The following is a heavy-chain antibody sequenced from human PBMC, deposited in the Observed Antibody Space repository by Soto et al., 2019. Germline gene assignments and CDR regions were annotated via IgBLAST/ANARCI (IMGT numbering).Heavy chain of an antibody. CDR2: VYYSGST. Sequence: SDTLSLTCTVSGGSVSSRSYYWGWVRQPPGKGLEWIGSVYYSGSTYYNPSLESRVTISVDKSKNQFSLKLMSLSAADTAVYYCGRLEGLATISYYFDYWGQGALVTVSS. D-gene: IGHD3-9*01. CDR3: GRLEGLATISYYFDY. V-gene: IGHV4-39*01. J-gene: IGHJ4*02. CDR1: GGSVSSRSYY.